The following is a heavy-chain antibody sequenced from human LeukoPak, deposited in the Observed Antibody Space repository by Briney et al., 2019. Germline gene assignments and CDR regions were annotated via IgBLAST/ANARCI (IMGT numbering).Heavy chain of an antibody. D-gene: IGHD3-10*01. CDR1: GGSISDDY. J-gene: IGHJ3*01. V-gene: IGHV4-59*08. CDR2: VYGSGDT. Sequence: SEGLPLTCSVSGGSISDDYWSWIGQPPGRGLECIAYVYGSGDTSYNPSFGSRLTVSADTSKNELSLQLRSVNAADTAVYYCARHPTDGSGTSSDFDVWGQGTMVTVSS. CDR3: ARHPTDGSGTSSDFDV.